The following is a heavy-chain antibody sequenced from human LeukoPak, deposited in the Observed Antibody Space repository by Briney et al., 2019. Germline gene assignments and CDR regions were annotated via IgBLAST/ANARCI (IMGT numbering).Heavy chain of an antibody. J-gene: IGHJ3*02. V-gene: IGHV3-33*01. D-gene: IGHD3-22*01. CDR3: AREHYYDSSGYYRQTGAFDI. Sequence: PGRSLRLSCAASGFTFSSYGTHWVRRAPGKGLEWVAVIWYDGSNKYYADSVKGRFTISRDNSKNTLYLQTNSLRAEDTAVYYCAREHYYDSSGYYRQTGAFDIWGQGTMVTVSS. CDR2: IWYDGSNK. CDR1: GFTFSSYG.